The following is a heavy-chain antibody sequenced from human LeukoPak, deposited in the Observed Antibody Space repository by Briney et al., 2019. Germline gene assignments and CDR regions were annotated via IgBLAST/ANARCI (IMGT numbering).Heavy chain of an antibody. J-gene: IGHJ4*02. CDR3: ARDKDVYFDY. CDR2: ISSSSSYI. Sequence: GGSLRLSCVGTGFTFSTYKMNWVRQARGKVLEWVSSISSSSSYIYYADSVKGRITISRDNAKNSLYLQMNSLRVEDTAVYYCARDKDVYFDYWGQGTLVTVSS. V-gene: IGHV3-21*01. CDR1: GFTFSTYK.